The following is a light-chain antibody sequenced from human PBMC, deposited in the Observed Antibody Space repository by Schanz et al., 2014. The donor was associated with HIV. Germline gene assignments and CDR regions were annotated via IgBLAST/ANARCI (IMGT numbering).Light chain of an antibody. Sequence: VMTHSPATLSVSPGERATLSCRASQSVSNSLAWYPQKPGQAPRLLIYDASTRATGIPARFSGSGSGTEFTLTISSLQSEDFAIYYCQKYNSAPRTFGQGTKVEI. J-gene: IGKJ1*01. CDR1: QSVSNS. CDR2: DAS. V-gene: IGKV3-15*01. CDR3: QKYNSAPRT.